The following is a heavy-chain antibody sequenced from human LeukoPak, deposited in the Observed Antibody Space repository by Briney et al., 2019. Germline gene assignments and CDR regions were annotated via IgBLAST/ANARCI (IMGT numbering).Heavy chain of an antibody. CDR3: AREAGDILTGYYDLGDYFDY. Sequence: SVKVSCKASGGTLSSYAISWVRQAPGQGLEWMGRIIPILGIANYAQKFQGRVTITADKSTSTAYMELSSLRSEDTAVYYCAREAGDILTGYYDLGDYFDYWGQGTLVTVSS. CDR2: IIPILGIA. D-gene: IGHD3-9*01. J-gene: IGHJ4*02. CDR1: GGTLSSYA. V-gene: IGHV1-69*04.